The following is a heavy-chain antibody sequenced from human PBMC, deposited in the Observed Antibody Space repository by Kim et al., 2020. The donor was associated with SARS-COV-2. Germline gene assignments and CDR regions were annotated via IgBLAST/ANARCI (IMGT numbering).Heavy chain of an antibody. CDR1: GGSPSNSY. J-gene: IGHJ6*03. D-gene: IGHD3-3*02. Sequence: SESLSLTCTVSGGSPSNSYWTWIRQPPGKGLEWIGSVFYRGSTAYNPSLKSRLTMFVDTSTNQFSLRLRAGTAADTAIYYCARKGSFYNYYYMDVWGEGT. CDR2: VFYRGST. V-gene: IGHV4-59*08. CDR3: ARKGSFYNYYYMDV.